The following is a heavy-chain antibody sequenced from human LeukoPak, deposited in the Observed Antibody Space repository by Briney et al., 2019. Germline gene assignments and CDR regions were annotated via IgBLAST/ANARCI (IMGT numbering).Heavy chain of an antibody. V-gene: IGHV4-34*01. CDR3: VTNSIGYCSGGNCYQVSDY. Sequence: SETLSLTCAVYGGSFSGYYWSWIRQPPGKGLEWIGEINHSGSTNYNPSLKSRLTISIDTPKNQFSLNLTSVTAADTAVYYCVTNSIGYCSGGNCYQVSDYWGQGTLVTVSS. CDR2: INHSGST. D-gene: IGHD2-15*01. J-gene: IGHJ4*02. CDR1: GGSFSGYY.